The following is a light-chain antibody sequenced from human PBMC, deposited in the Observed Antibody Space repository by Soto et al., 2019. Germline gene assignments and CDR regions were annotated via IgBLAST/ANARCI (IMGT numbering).Light chain of an antibody. V-gene: IGKV3-20*01. J-gene: IGKJ3*01. CDR1: QSVSSSY. CDR2: GAS. Sequence: ESVLTQSPGTLSLSPGERATLSCRASQSVSSSYLAGYQQKPGQAPRLLIYGASSRATGIPDRFSGSGSGTDFTLTISRLEPEDFAVYYCQQYGSSSFTFGPGTKVDIK. CDR3: QQYGSSSFT.